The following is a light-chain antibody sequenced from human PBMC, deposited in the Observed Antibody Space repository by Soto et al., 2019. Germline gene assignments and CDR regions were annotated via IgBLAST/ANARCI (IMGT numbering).Light chain of an antibody. J-gene: IGKJ1*01. V-gene: IGKV1-5*01. Sequence: DIQMTQSPSTLSASVGDRVTITCRASQSISSWLAWYQQKPGKAPKLLIYDASSLESGVPSGFSGSGSGTEFDLTISSLQPDDFATYYCQQYNSYSMTFGHGTKVEIK. CDR1: QSISSW. CDR3: QQYNSYSMT. CDR2: DAS.